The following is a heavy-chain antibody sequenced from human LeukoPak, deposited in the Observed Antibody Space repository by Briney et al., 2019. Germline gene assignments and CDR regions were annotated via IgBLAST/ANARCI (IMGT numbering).Heavy chain of an antibody. CDR2: IYYSGST. Sequence: SETPSLTCTVSGGSISSGDYYWSWIRQPPGKGLEWIGYIYYSGSTYYNPSLKSRVTISVDTSKNQFSLKLSSVTAADTAVYYCARECRYCSSTSCYYYMDVWGKGTTVTVSS. CDR1: GGSISSGDYY. D-gene: IGHD2-2*01. CDR3: ARECRYCSSTSCYYYMDV. V-gene: IGHV4-30-4*08. J-gene: IGHJ6*03.